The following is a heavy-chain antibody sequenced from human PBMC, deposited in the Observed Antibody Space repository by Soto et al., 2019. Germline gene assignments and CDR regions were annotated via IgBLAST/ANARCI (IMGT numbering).Heavy chain of an antibody. D-gene: IGHD2-15*01. CDR3: ARGDREDIAVVIGARPGEYGVDV. J-gene: IGHJ6*02. V-gene: IGHV3-30-3*01. CDR2: IAYDGSNK. CDR1: GFTFRSYA. Sequence: QVQLVESGGRVVQPGRSVRLSCAASGFTFRSYAMHWVRQAPGKGLECVAVIAYDGSNKFYRDYVKGRFTISRDNSKNTLYLQINSLRYEDTAVYYCARGDREDIAVVIGARPGEYGVDVWGQGTTVTVSS.